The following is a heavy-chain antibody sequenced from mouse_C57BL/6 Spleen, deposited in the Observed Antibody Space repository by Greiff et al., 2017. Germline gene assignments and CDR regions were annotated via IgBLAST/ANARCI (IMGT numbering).Heavy chain of an antibody. V-gene: IGHV1-55*01. D-gene: IGHD2-1*01. CDR1: GYTFTSYW. CDR2: IYPGSGST. CDR3: AYGNYWYFDV. Sequence: QVQLQQPGAELVKPGASVKMSCRASGYTFTSYWITWVKQRPGQGLEWIGDIYPGSGSTNYNEKFKSKATLTVDTSSSTAYMQLSSLTSEDSAVYYCAYGNYWYFDVWGTGTTVTVSS. J-gene: IGHJ1*03.